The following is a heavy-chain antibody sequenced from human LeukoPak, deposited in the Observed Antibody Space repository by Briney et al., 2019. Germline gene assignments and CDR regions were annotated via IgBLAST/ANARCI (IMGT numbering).Heavy chain of an antibody. J-gene: IGHJ4*02. V-gene: IGHV3-7*01. D-gene: IGHD3-10*01. CDR2: IKEDGSEK. CDR1: GFSFSSYW. Sequence: GGSLRLSCAASGFSFSSYWLSWVRQAPGKGLEWVANIKEDGSEKYYVDSLKGRLTVSRDNAKNALYLQINGLRVGDTAVYYCARSMVRGMPDYWGQGTLVTVSS. CDR3: ARSMVRGMPDY.